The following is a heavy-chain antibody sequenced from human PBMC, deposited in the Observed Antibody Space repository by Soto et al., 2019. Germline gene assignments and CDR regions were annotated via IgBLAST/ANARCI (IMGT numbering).Heavy chain of an antibody. D-gene: IGHD2-2*01. Sequence: ASVKVSCKASGYTFTSYGISWVRQAPGQGLEWMGWISAYNGNTNYAQKLQGRVTMTTDTSTSTAYMELRSLRSDDTAVYYCARVGIVVVPAATPYFDYWGQGTLVTVSS. J-gene: IGHJ4*02. V-gene: IGHV1-18*04. CDR3: ARVGIVVVPAATPYFDY. CDR1: GYTFTSYG. CDR2: ISAYNGNT.